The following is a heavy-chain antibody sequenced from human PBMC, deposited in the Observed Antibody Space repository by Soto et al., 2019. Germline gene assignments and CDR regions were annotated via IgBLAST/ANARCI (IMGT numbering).Heavy chain of an antibody. Sequence: QVQLVQSGAEVKKPGSSVKVSCKASGGTFSSYAISWVRQAPGQGLEWMGGIIPIFGTANYAQKFQGSVTITADESTSTAYMELSSLRSEDTAVYYCAREKDHDYSINYAFDIWGQGTMVTVSS. CDR3: AREKDHDYSINYAFDI. J-gene: IGHJ3*02. CDR2: IIPIFGTA. D-gene: IGHD4-4*01. CDR1: GGTFSSYA. V-gene: IGHV1-69*01.